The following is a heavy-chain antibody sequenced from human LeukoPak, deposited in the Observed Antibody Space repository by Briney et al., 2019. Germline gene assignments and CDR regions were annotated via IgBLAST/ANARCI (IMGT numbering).Heavy chain of an antibody. CDR1: GFNFSRYS. CDR3: ARGSPMPDDY. J-gene: IGHJ4*02. Sequence: GGSLRLSCAPSGFNFSRYSMNWGRQAPGKGLEWVSSISSSSSYIYYADSVKGRFTISRDNAKHSLYLQMNSLRAEYTAVYYCARGSPMPDDYWGQGTLVTVSS. D-gene: IGHD2-2*01. CDR2: ISSSSSYI. V-gene: IGHV3-21*01.